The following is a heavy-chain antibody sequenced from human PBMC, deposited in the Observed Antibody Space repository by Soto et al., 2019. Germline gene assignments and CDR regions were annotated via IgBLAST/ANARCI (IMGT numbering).Heavy chain of an antibody. D-gene: IGHD1-26*01. CDR1: GGTFSSYA. Sequence: ASVKVSCKASGGTFSSYAISWVRQAPGQGLEWMGGIIPIFGTANYAQKFQGRVTITADESTSTAYMELSSLRFEDTAVYYCARGGYSGSYYIRDYWGQGTQVTVSS. V-gene: IGHV1-69*13. J-gene: IGHJ4*02. CDR2: IIPIFGTA. CDR3: ARGGYSGSYYIRDY.